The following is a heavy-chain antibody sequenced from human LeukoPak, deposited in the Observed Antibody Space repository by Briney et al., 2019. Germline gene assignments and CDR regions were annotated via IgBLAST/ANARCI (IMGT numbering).Heavy chain of an antibody. D-gene: IGHD3-3*01. J-gene: IGHJ5*02. CDR2: ISGSGGST. CDR1: GFTFSSYA. Sequence: GRSLRLSCAASGFTFSSYAMSWVRQAPGKGLEWVSAISGSGGSTYYADSVKGRFTISRDNSKNTLYLQMNSLRAEDTAVYYCAKDVKIRFTNWFDPWGQGTLVTVSS. CDR3: AKDVKIRFTNWFDP. V-gene: IGHV3-23*01.